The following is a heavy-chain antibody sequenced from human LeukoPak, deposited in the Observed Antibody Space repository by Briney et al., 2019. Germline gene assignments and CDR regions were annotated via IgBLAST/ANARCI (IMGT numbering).Heavy chain of an antibody. V-gene: IGHV3-30*04. D-gene: IGHD6-13*01. J-gene: IGHJ4*02. Sequence: GGSLRLSCAASGFTFSSYAMHWVRQAPGKGLEWVAVISYDGSNKYYADSVKGRFTISRDNSKNTLYLQMNSLRAEDTAVYYCKQQPFDCWGQGTLVTVSS. CDR2: ISYDGSNK. CDR1: GFTFSSYA. CDR3: KQQPFDC.